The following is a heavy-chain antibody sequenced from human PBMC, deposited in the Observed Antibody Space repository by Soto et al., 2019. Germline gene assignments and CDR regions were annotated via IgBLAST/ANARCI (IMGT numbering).Heavy chain of an antibody. CDR3: AKGHMVRGSYYSAPIFDY. V-gene: IGHV3-23*01. D-gene: IGHD1-26*01. CDR1: GFTFSSYG. CDR2: ISGSGGST. Sequence: PGGSLRLSCAASGFTFSSYGMSWVRQAPGKGLEWVSIISGSGGSTYYADSVKGRFTISRDNSKNTLYLQMNSLRAEDTAVYYCAKGHMVRGSYYSAPIFDYWGQGTLVTVSS. J-gene: IGHJ4*02.